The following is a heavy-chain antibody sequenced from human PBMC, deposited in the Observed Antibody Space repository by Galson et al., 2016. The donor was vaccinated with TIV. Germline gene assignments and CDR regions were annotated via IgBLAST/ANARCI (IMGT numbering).Heavy chain of an antibody. V-gene: IGHV3-48*03. CDR1: GFFFSSYE. CDR3: ARGADNDYTNYVLSY. D-gene: IGHD4-11*01. CDR2: INSGVSTR. Sequence: SLRLSCAASGFFFSSYEMNWVRQAPGKGLEWVSHINSGVSTRHYGDSVKGRFTIFRDNAKNSLYLQMNSLRAEDTALYYCARGADNDYTNYVLSYWGQGSLVIVSS. J-gene: IGHJ4*02.